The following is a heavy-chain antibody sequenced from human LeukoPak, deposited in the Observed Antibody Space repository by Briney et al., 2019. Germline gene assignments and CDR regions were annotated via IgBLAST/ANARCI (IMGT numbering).Heavy chain of an antibody. D-gene: IGHD1-7*01. Sequence: SETLSLTCTVSGGSISSYYWNWIRQPPGKGLEWIGYIYYSGSTNYNPSLKSRVTISVDTSKNQFSLKLSSVTAADTAVYYCARSGNWNYRGWFDPWGQGTLVTVSS. J-gene: IGHJ5*02. CDR1: GGSISSYY. CDR2: IYYSGST. V-gene: IGHV4-59*01. CDR3: ARSGNWNYRGWFDP.